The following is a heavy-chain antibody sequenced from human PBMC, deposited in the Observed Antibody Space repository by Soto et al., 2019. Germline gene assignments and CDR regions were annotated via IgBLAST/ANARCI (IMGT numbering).Heavy chain of an antibody. J-gene: IGHJ6*02. CDR3: ARASGGYQLLNPYYYYGMDV. CDR2: ISYDGSNK. CDR1: GFTFSSYA. Sequence: QVQLVESGGGVVQPGRSLRLSCAASGFTFSSYAMHWVRQAPGKGLEWVAVISYDGSNKYYADSVKGRFTISRDNSKNTLYLQMNSLGAEDTAVYYCARASGGYQLLNPYYYYGMDVWGQGTTVTVSS. V-gene: IGHV3-30-3*01. D-gene: IGHD2-2*01.